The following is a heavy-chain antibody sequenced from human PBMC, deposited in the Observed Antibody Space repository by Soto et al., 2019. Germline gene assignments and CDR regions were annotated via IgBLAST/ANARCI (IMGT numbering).Heavy chain of an antibody. V-gene: IGHV4-31*03. CDR2: IYYSGST. CDR3: AREGFEYSSSSNYYGMDV. J-gene: IGHJ6*02. D-gene: IGHD6-6*01. Sequence: SETLSLTCTVSGGSISSGGYYWSWIRQHPGEGLEWIGYIYYSGSTYYNPSLKSRVTISVDTSKNQFSLKLSSVTAADTAVYYCAREGFEYSSSSNYYGMDVWGQGTTVTVSS. CDR1: GGSISSGGYY.